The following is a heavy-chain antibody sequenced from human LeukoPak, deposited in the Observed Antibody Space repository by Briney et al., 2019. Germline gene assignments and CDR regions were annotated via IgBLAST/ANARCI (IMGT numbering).Heavy chain of an antibody. CDR2: INSDGSST. CDR3: VRGVGGDSRFDP. Sequence: GGSLRLSCAASGFTFSSYWMHWVRQAPGKGLVWVSRINSDGSSTRYADSVKGRFTISRDNAKNTLYLQMNGLRAEDTAVYYCVRGVGGDSRFDPWGQGTLVTVSS. D-gene: IGHD1-26*01. V-gene: IGHV3-74*01. J-gene: IGHJ5*02. CDR1: GFTFSSYW.